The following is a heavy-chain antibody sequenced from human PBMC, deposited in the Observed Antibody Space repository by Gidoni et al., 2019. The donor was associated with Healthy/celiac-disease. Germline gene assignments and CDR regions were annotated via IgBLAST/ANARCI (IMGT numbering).Heavy chain of an antibody. Sequence: QVQLVQSGAEVKKPGAPVKGSCKASGFTFPSYGIRWVRQAPGEGLEWTGWISAYNGNTNYAQRLQGRVTMTTDTSTSTAYMELRSLRSDDTAVYYCAAGITGTPVGYYFDYWGQGTLVTVSS. J-gene: IGHJ4*02. D-gene: IGHD1-20*01. CDR1: GFTFPSYG. CDR3: AAGITGTPVGYYFDY. V-gene: IGHV1-18*01. CDR2: ISAYNGNT.